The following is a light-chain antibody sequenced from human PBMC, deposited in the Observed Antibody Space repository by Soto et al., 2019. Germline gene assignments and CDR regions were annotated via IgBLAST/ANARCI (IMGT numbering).Light chain of an antibody. CDR2: DVT. V-gene: IGLV2-11*01. CDR1: SSDIGSYNR. Sequence: QSALTQPRSVSGSPGQSVTISCTGTSSDIGSYNRVSWFQQPPGEAPKLIIYDVTKRPSGVPDRFSGSKSGNTASLTISGLQAEDQADYYFCSHADTHTVVFGGGTKLTVL. J-gene: IGLJ2*01. CDR3: CSHADTHTVV.